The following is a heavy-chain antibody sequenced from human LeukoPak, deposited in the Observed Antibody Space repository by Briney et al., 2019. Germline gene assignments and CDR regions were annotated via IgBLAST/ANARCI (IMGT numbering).Heavy chain of an antibody. CDR2: MNPNSGNT. D-gene: IGHD5-24*01. CDR3: ARFEMATYWTIDY. V-gene: IGHV1-8*01. J-gene: IGHJ4*02. CDR1: GYTFTSYD. Sequence: ASVKVSCKASGYTFTSYDINWVRQATGQGLEWMGWMNPNSGNTGYAQKFQGRVTMTRNTSISTAYMELSSLRSEDTAVYYCARFEMATYWTIDYWGQGTLVTVSS.